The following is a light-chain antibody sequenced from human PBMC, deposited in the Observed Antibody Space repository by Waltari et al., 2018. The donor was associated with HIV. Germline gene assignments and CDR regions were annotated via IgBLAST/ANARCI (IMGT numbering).Light chain of an antibody. CDR3: QQYYNIPRT. V-gene: IGKV1-NL1*01. J-gene: IGKJ2*01. CDR1: QVISNS. CDR2: DGS. Sequence: DIQMTQSPSSLSASVGDRVTITCRASQVISNSLAWYQQKPGKAPKLLVYDGSRLESGVPSRISGSGGGTDFTLTITTLQPEDFATYFCQQYYNIPRTFGQGTEVEV.